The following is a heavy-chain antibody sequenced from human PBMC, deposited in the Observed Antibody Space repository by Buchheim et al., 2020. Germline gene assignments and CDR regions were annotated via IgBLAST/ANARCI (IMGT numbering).Heavy chain of an antibody. CDR3: ARVSGRGWPGDF. Sequence: QVQLVESGGGVVQPGRSLRLSCAVSGFIFDNYAMYWVRQAPGKGLEWVSFISQDGDNNYYADSVKGRFTISRDNSKNTLYLQLNSLRGDDTAVYFCARVSGRGWPGDFWGQGTL. J-gene: IGHJ4*02. V-gene: IGHV3-30-3*01. D-gene: IGHD3-22*01. CDR1: GFIFDNYA. CDR2: ISQDGDNN.